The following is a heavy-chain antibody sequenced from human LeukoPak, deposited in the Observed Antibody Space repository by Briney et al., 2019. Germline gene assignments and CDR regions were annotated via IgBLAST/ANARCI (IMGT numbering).Heavy chain of an antibody. D-gene: IGHD3-9*01. CDR2: ISSSSSTI. J-gene: IGHJ4*02. Sequence: PGGSLRLSCAASGFTFSSYSMNWVRQAPGKGLEWVSYISSSSSTIYYADSVKGRFTISRDNAKNSLYLQMNSLRAEDTAVYYCARGGGDILTGYYSWGQGTLVTVSS. CDR3: ARGGGDILTGYYS. CDR1: GFTFSSYS. V-gene: IGHV3-48*04.